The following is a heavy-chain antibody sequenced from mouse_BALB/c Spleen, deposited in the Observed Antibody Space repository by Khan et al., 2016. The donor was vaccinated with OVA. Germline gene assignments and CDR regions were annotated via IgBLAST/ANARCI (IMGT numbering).Heavy chain of an antibody. J-gene: IGHJ3*01. V-gene: IGHV3-2*02. CDR2: ISYSGST. CDR3: ASGLPEGFAY. CDR1: GYSITSDYA. D-gene: IGHD2-10*01. Sequence: EVQLQESGPGLVKPSQSLSLTCTVTGYSITSDYAWNWIRQFPGNKLEWMGYISYSGSTSYNPSLKSRISITRDTSKNQFFLQLNSVTTEDTATYYCASGLPEGFAYWGQGTLVTVSA.